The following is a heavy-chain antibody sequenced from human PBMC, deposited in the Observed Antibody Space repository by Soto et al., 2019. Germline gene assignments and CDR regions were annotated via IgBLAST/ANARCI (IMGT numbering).Heavy chain of an antibody. CDR1: GFTFSTYN. Sequence: EVQLVESGGGLVKPGGSLRLSCAASGFTFSTYNMNWVRQAPGKGLEWVSSISSTSIYMYYANSLKGRFTISRDNAKNSLSLQMNSLRAEDTAVYYCARGWLRDPWMYWGQGTLVTVSS. D-gene: IGHD5-12*01. CDR3: ARGWLRDPWMY. J-gene: IGHJ4*02. V-gene: IGHV3-21*01. CDR2: ISSTSIYM.